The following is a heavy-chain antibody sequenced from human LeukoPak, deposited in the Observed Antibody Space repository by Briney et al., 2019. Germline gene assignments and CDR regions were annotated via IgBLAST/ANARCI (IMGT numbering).Heavy chain of an antibody. J-gene: IGHJ4*02. CDR1: GDSISTHY. CDR3: ARGRIKYDTSGYYYVPFDY. Sequence: SETLSLTCTVSGDSISTHYWSWIRQPPGKGLEWIGYVYYSGSTNYNPSLKSRVTISGDTSKSQFSLKLSSVTAADTAVYYCARGRIKYDTSGYYYVPFDYWGQGTLVTVSS. V-gene: IGHV4-59*11. CDR2: VYYSGST. D-gene: IGHD3-22*01.